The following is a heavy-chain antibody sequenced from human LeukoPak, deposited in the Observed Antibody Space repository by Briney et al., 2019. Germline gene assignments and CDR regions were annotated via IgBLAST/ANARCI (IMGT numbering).Heavy chain of an antibody. J-gene: IGHJ4*02. CDR3: AKGRSGYNFGFDY. CDR1: GFTFSSYA. V-gene: IGHV3-23*01. D-gene: IGHD5-18*01. CDR2: IRDSGGGT. Sequence: GGSLRLSCAASGFTFSSYAMSWVRQAPGKGLEWVSVIRDSGGGTYYADSVKGWFTISRDDSMNTLYLQMNSLRAEDTAVYYCAKGRSGYNFGFDYWGQGTLVTVSS.